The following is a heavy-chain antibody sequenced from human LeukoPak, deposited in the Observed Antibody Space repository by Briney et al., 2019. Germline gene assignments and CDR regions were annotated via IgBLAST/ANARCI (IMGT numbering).Heavy chain of an antibody. D-gene: IGHD1-26*01. CDR1: GFTFSNAW. J-gene: IGHJ4*02. V-gene: IGHV3-23*01. Sequence: SGGSLRLSCAASGFTFSNAWMSWVRQAPGKGLEWVSAISGSGGSTYYADSVKGRFTISRDNSKNTLYLQMNSLRAEDTAVYYCAKTPPLYSGSWHFDYWGQGTLVTVSS. CDR2: ISGSGGST. CDR3: AKTPPLYSGSWHFDY.